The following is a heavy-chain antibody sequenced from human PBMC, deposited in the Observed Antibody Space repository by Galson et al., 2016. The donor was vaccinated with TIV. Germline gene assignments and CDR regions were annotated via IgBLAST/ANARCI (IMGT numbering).Heavy chain of an antibody. CDR3: AKEVVNSRRLDEIGAAATSFDF. D-gene: IGHD6-13*01. V-gene: IGHV3-30*18. CDR1: GFTFSDYA. J-gene: IGHJ4*02. Sequence: SLRLSCAASGFTFSDYAMNWVRQAPGRGLEWVALISYDGRKKYYADSLKGRVTISREKSKKTLLLQMNSLSAEDTAVYYCAKEVVNSRRLDEIGAAATSFDFWGQGTLVTVSS. CDR2: ISYDGRKK.